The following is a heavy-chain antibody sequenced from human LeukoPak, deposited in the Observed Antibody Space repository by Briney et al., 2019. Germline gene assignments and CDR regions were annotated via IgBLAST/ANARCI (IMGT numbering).Heavy chain of an antibody. J-gene: IGHJ4*02. CDR1: GFTFSSYG. CDR3: ARENDYALDY. Sequence: GRSLRLSCAASGFTFSSYGMHWVRQAPGKGLEWMAVIRYVGSDKYYADSVKGRFTISGDNSQNTMCLQMNSLRAEDTAVYYCARENDYALDYWGQGTLVTVSS. D-gene: IGHD4-17*01. CDR2: IRYVGSDK. V-gene: IGHV3-30*12.